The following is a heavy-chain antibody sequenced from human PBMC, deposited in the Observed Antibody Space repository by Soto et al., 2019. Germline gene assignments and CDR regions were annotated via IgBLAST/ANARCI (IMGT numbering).Heavy chain of an antibody. V-gene: IGHV2-5*02. J-gene: IGHJ3*01. D-gene: IGHD5-12*01. CDR3: AHRRGYGPSAFDL. Sequence: QITLKESGPTVVKPTQTLTLTCTFSGFSLSTSGEGVGWIRQPPGRALEWLALIYWADDERYSPSLKSRLTITKDSSKNHVVLTMTNMDPVDTGTYFCAHRRGYGPSAFDLWGQGTMLSVSS. CDR1: GFSLSTSGEG. CDR2: IYWADDE.